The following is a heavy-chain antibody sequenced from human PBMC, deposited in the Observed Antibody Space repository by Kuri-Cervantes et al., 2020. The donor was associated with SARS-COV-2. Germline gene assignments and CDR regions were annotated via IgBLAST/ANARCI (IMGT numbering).Heavy chain of an antibody. V-gene: IGHV4-39*01. D-gene: IGHD2-15*01. Sequence: ESLKISCTVSGGSISSSLYYWGWVRQPPGQGLEWIGSIYYSGSTYYNPSLNSRVTISVDTSKNQFSLKLTSVTAADTAAYYCVRVDCSAGTCYRRSFDYWGRGTLVTVYS. J-gene: IGHJ4*02. CDR3: VRVDCSAGTCYRRSFDY. CDR1: GGSISSSLYY. CDR2: IYYSGST.